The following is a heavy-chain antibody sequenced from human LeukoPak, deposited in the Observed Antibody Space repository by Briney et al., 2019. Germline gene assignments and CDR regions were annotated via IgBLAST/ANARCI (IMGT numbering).Heavy chain of an antibody. CDR2: ISGSGSSR. J-gene: IGHJ4*02. CDR3: ARVEQQLVRGY. D-gene: IGHD6-13*01. Sequence: GGSLRLSCSASGFTFSSYEMNWVCQAPGKGLGWVSYISGSGSSRYYADSVKGRFTISRDNTRNSLYLQMDSLRAEDTALYYCARVEQQLVRGYWGQGTLVTVSS. V-gene: IGHV3-48*03. CDR1: GFTFSSYE.